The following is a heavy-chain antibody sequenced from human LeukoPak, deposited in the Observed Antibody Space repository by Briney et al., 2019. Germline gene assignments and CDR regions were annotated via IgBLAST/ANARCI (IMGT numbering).Heavy chain of an antibody. Sequence: GGSLRLSCAASGFTSSSYSMNWVRQAPGKGLEWVSSISSSSPYIYYADSLRGRFTISRDNAKNSLYLQMNSLRAEDTAVYYCARGGVPAAMGWFDPWGQGTLVTVSS. V-gene: IGHV3-21*01. D-gene: IGHD2-2*01. CDR3: ARGGVPAAMGWFDP. CDR2: ISSSSPYI. J-gene: IGHJ5*02. CDR1: GFTSSSYS.